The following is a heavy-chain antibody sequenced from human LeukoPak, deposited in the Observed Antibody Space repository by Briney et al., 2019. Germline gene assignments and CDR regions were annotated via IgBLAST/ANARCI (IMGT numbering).Heavy chain of an antibody. V-gene: IGHV3-11*05. CDR1: GFTFSDYY. D-gene: IGHD5-12*01. J-gene: IGHJ4*02. Sequence: GGSLRLSCAASGFTFSDYYMSWIRQAPGKGLEWVSSVKGRFTISRDNSKKSLYLQMNSLRTEDTALYYCAKETSAYDGSCWGQGTLVTVSS. CDR3: AKETSAYDGSC.